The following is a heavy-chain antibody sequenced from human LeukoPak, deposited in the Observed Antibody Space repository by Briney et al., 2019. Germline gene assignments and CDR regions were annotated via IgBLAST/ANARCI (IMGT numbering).Heavy chain of an antibody. CDR2: INPSGGST. J-gene: IGHJ3*02. CDR3: AREPSFSHDAFDI. CDR1: GYTFTGYY. Sequence: ASVKVSCKASGYTFTGYYVHWVRQAPGQGLEWMGIINPSGGSTSYAQKFQGRVTMTRDMSTSTVYMELSSLRSEDTAVYYCAREPSFSHDAFDIWGQGTMVTVSS. V-gene: IGHV1-46*01.